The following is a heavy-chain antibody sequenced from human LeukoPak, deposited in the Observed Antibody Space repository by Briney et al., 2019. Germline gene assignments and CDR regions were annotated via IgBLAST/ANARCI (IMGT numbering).Heavy chain of an antibody. CDR3: ARINYSFYGMDV. Sequence: PGGSLRLSCAASGFTFSDYYMSWIRQAPGKGLEWVSYISGSGTTIYYADSVKGRFTISRDNAKNSLYLQMNSLRAEDTAVYYCARINYSFYGMDVWGQGTTVTVSS. J-gene: IGHJ6*02. CDR2: ISGSGTTI. CDR1: GFTFSDYY. V-gene: IGHV3-11*01.